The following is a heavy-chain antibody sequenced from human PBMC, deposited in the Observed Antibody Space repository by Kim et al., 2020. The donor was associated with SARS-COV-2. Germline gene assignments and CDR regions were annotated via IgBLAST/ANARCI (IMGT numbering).Heavy chain of an antibody. CDR1: GYTFTSYA. CDR3: AIPDIVVVPAAKGTAFDI. CDR2: INTNTGNP. D-gene: IGHD2-2*01. J-gene: IGHJ3*02. V-gene: IGHV7-4-1*02. Sequence: AXVKVSCKASGYTFTSYAMNWVRQAPGQGLEWMGWINTNTGNPTYAQGFTGRFVFSLDTSVSTAYLQISSLKAEDTAVYYCAIPDIVVVPAAKGTAFDIWGQGTMVTVSS.